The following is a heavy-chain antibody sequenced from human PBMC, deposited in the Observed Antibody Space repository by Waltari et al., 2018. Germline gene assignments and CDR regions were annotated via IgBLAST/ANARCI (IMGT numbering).Heavy chain of an antibody. CDR3: ASRSGTTRTGTGRSGDY. V-gene: IGHV4-34*01. J-gene: IGHJ4*02. CDR2: INHSGST. D-gene: IGHD3-10*01. Sequence: QVQLQQWGAGLLKPSETLSLTCAVYGGSFSGYYWSWIRQPPGKGLEWIGEINHSGSTNSNPSLKSRVTISVDTSKNQFSLKLSSVTAADTAVYYCASRSGTTRTGTGRSGDYWGQGTLVTVSS. CDR1: GGSFSGYY.